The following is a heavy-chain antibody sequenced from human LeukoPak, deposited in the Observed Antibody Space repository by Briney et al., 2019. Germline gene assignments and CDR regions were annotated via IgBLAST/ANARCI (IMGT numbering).Heavy chain of an antibody. CDR2: INPNSGGT. Sequence: GGSLRLSCAASGFTFSSYDMHWVRQAPGQGLEWMGWINPNSGGTNYAQKFQGRVTMTRDTSISTAYMELSRLRSDDTAVYYCARGPKGIAVAGTKVDYWGQGTLVTVSS. CDR3: ARGPKGIAVAGTKVDY. CDR1: GFTFSSYD. J-gene: IGHJ4*02. D-gene: IGHD6-19*01. V-gene: IGHV1-2*02.